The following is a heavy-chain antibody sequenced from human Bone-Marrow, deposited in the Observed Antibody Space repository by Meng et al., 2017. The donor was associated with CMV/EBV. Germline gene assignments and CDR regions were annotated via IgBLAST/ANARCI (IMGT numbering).Heavy chain of an antibody. V-gene: IGHV1-8*02. J-gene: IGHJ4*02. Sequence: ASVKVSCKASGYTFTGYYMHWVRQATGQGLEWMGWMNPNSGNTGYAQKFQGRVTMTRNTSISTAYMELSSLRSEDTAVYYCASSKAAAGDYWGQGTLVTVSS. CDR1: GYTFTGYY. CDR3: ASSKAAAGDY. CDR2: MNPNSGNT. D-gene: IGHD6-13*01.